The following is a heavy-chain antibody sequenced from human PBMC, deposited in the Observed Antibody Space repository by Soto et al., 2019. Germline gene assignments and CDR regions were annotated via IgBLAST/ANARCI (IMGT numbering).Heavy chain of an antibody. CDR1: GFTVSSNY. J-gene: IGHJ6*02. V-gene: IGHV3-53*01. D-gene: IGHD1-1*01. CDR2: IYSGGST. CDR3: ARTLTTYYYGMDV. Sequence: XXSLRLSCAASGFTVSSNYMSWVRQAPGKGLEWVSVIYSGGSTYYADSVKGRFTISRDNSKNTLYLQMNSLRAEDTAVYYCARTLTTYYYGMDVWGQGTTVTVSS.